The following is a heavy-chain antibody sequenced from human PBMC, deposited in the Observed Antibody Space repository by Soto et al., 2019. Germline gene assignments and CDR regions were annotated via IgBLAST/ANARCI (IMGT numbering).Heavy chain of an antibody. CDR3: ARTDCSSTSCYYYYYYGMDV. Sequence: ASVKVSCKTSGYSFTKYGLQWVRQAPGQGLEWMGWINPGNGDTKYSQKFQGRVTITRDTSATTAYMELSSLRSEDSAVFYCARTDCSSTSCYYYYYYGMDVWGQGTTVTVSS. CDR2: INPGNGDT. J-gene: IGHJ6*02. D-gene: IGHD2-2*01. CDR1: GYSFTKYG. V-gene: IGHV1-3*01.